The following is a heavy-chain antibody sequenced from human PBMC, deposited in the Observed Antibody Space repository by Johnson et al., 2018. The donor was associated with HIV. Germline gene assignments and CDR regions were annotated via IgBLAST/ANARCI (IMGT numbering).Heavy chain of an antibody. D-gene: IGHD5-18*01. Sequence: QVQLVESGGGVVRPGGSLRLSCAASGFTFDDNGMSWVRQAPGKGLEWVAFIRYDGSNKYYADSVKGRFTISRDNSKNTLYLQINSLRAEDTAVYYCAKDRTAMVLFDIWGQGTMVTVSS. CDR2: IRYDGSNK. CDR3: AKDRTAMVLFDI. CDR1: GFTFDDNG. J-gene: IGHJ3*02. V-gene: IGHV3-30*02.